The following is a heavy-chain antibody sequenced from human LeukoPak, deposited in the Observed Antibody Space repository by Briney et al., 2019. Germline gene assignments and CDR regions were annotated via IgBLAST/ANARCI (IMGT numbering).Heavy chain of an antibody. CDR3: ARGFYGAGSHFDY. Sequence: SQTLSLTCAVSGGSISSGDFPWSWIRQPPGKGLEWIGYIFHTGHTSYNPSLKSRVTISVDMSKSQLSLRLTSVTAADTAVYYCARGFYGAGSHFDYWGQGTLVTVSS. CDR2: IFHTGHT. V-gene: IGHV4-30-2*01. D-gene: IGHD3-10*01. CDR1: GGSISSGDFP. J-gene: IGHJ4*02.